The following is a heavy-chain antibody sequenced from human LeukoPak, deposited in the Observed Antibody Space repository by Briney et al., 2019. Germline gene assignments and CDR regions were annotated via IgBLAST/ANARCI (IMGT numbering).Heavy chain of an antibody. CDR3: VKDNGQSTFDY. CDR2: ISYDGTNK. V-gene: IGHV3-30*14. J-gene: IGHJ4*02. D-gene: IGHD2-2*01. Sequence: GGSLRLSCAASGFTFSFYAMHWVRQAPGKGLEWVAVISYDGTNKYYADSVKGRFTISRDNSKNTLYLQMNSLRAEDTAVYYCVKDNGQSTFDYWGQGNLVTVSS. CDR1: GFTFSFYA.